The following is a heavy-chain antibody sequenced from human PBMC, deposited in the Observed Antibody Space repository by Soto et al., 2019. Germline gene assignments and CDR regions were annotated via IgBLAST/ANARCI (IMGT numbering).Heavy chain of an antibody. J-gene: IGHJ4*02. D-gene: IGHD3-10*01. CDR3: AREMFYYGSASLGY. Sequence: PGGSLRLSCAASGFTVSSNYMSWVRQAPGKGLEWVSVIYSGDTTDYADSVKGRFTISRDNSKNTLYLQMNSLRAEDTAVYYCAREMFYYGSASLGYWGQGTLVTVSS. CDR2: IYSGDTT. V-gene: IGHV3-66*01. CDR1: GFTVSSNY.